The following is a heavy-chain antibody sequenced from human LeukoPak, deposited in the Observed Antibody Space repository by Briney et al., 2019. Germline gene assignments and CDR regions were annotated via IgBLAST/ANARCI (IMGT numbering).Heavy chain of an antibody. V-gene: IGHV1-18*01. CDR2: ISTYNGDT. D-gene: IGHD5-18*01. CDR3: ARGSSYGFSMGY. J-gene: IGHJ4*02. CDR1: GYTFTSYG. Sequence: ASVKVSCKASGYTFTSYGINWVRQAPGQGLEWMGWISTYNGDTNYAQKLQDRVTMTTGTSTSTAHMELRSLRSDDTAVYYCARGSSYGFSMGYWGQGTLVTVSS.